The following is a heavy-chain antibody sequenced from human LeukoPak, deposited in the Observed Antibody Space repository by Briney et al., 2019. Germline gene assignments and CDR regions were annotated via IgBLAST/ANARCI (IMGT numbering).Heavy chain of an antibody. V-gene: IGHV3-15*01. CDR1: GFTFSKVW. CDR3: TTDLSNLDDSGFYAKYLHH. Sequence: KSGGSLRLSCAASGFTFSKVWMSWVRQAPGKGLEWVGRIKSKTDGGTIDYAAPVKGRFTISRDDSKDTLFLQMNSLKTEDTAVYYCTTDLSNLDDSGFYAKYLHHGGRGTLVSVPS. J-gene: IGHJ1*01. CDR2: IKSKTDGGTI. D-gene: IGHD3-22*01.